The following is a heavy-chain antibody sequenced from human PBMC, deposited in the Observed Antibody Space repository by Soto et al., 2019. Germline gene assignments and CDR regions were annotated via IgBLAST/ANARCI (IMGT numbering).Heavy chain of an antibody. CDR1: GYTFTTYD. Sequence: ASVKVSCKASGYTFTTYDISWVRQATGQGLEWMGWMNPYSGNTGYAQKFQGRVTMTRDTSTSTVYMELSSLRSEDTAVYYCARGDSSGSLWALWDYWGQGTLVTVSS. CDR2: MNPYSGNT. CDR3: ARGDSSGSLWALWDY. V-gene: IGHV1-8*01. J-gene: IGHJ4*02. D-gene: IGHD3-22*01.